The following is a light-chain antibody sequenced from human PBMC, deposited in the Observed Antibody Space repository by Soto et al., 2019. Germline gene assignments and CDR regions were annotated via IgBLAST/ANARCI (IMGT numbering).Light chain of an antibody. J-gene: IGLJ1*01. Sequence: QSVLTQPPSVSAAPGQKVIISCSGSSSNIGHDYVSWYRQVPGTAPKLLIYETNLRPSGIPDRFSGSKSGTSATLGITGLQTGDEADYYCGTWDSGLSVDVFGTGTKLTVL. CDR3: GTWDSGLSVDV. CDR2: ETN. V-gene: IGLV1-51*02. CDR1: SSNIGHDY.